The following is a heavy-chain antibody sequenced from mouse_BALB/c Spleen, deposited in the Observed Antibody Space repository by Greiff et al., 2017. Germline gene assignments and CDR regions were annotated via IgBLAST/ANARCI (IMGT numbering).Heavy chain of an antibody. CDR2: IYPGSGNT. CDR1: GYTFTDYY. J-gene: IGHJ3*01. V-gene: IGHV1-77*01. CDR3: ARARAPFAY. Sequence: VQLQQSGAELARPGASVKLSCKASGYTFTDYYINWVKQRTGQGLEWIGEIYPGSGNTYYNEKFKGKATLTADKSSSTAYMQLSSLTSEDSAVYFCARARAPFAYWGQGTLVTVSA. D-gene: IGHD3-1*01.